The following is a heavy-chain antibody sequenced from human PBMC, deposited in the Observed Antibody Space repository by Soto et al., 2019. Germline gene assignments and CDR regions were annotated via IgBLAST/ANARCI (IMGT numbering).Heavy chain of an antibody. Sequence: GASVKVSCKASGYTFTSYYMHWVRQAPGQGLEWMGIINPSGGSTSYAQKFQGRVTMTRDTSTSTVYMELSSLRSEDTAVYYCARDLRQIKYGSGSYSLDYWGQGTLVTVSS. CDR2: INPSGGST. CDR1: GYTFTSYY. V-gene: IGHV1-46*03. J-gene: IGHJ4*02. D-gene: IGHD3-10*01. CDR3: ARDLRQIKYGSGSYSLDY.